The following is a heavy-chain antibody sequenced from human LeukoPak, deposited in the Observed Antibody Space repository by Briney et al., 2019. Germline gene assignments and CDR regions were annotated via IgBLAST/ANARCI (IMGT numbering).Heavy chain of an antibody. CDR3: ATLSHYDSSGYYHFDY. J-gene: IGHJ4*02. Sequence: ASVKVSCKASEYTFTGYYIHWVRQAPGQGLEWMGRIIPIFGTANYAQKFQGRVTITTDESTSTAYMELSSLRSEDTAVYYCATLSHYDSSGYYHFDYWGQGTLVTVSS. CDR1: EYTFTGYY. CDR2: IIPIFGTA. D-gene: IGHD3-22*01. V-gene: IGHV1-69*05.